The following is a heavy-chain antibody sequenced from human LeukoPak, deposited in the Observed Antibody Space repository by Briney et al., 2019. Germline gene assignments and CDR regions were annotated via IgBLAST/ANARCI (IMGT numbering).Heavy chain of an antibody. CDR2: ISWNSATI. CDR3: AKLCDWNSVDY. CDR1: GFTFSSYA. D-gene: IGHD1-7*01. V-gene: IGHV3-9*01. Sequence: GGSLRLSCAASGFTFSSYAMSWVRQAPGKGLEWVSGISWNSATIDYADSLRGRFTISRDNAKNSLYLQMTNLRTEDTALYYCAKLCDWNSVDYWGQGTLVTVSS. J-gene: IGHJ4*02.